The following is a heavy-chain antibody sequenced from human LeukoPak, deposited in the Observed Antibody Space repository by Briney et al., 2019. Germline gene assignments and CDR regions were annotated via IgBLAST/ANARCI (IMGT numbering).Heavy chain of an antibody. J-gene: IGHJ4*02. CDR3: AKDPYGANLDY. CDR2: ISYDGSNK. CDR1: GFTFSSYG. V-gene: IGHV3-30*18. D-gene: IGHD4-17*01. Sequence: GGSLRLSCAASGFTFSSYGMHWVRQAPGKGLEWVAVISYDGSNKYYADSVEGRFTISRDNSKNTLYLQMNSLRAEDTAVYYCAKDPYGANLDYWGQGTLVTVSS.